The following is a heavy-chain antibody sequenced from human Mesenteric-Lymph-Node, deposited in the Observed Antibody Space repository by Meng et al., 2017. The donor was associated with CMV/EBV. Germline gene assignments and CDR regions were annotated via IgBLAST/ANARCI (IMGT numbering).Heavy chain of an antibody. Sequence: VSGKASGYTFTGYYMHWVRQAPGQGLEWVGRINPNSGDTNYAQKFQGRVSMTRDTSISTAYMELSRLKSDDTAVYYCTRDQRSGEDFWGQGTLVTVSS. CDR3: TRDQRSGEDF. V-gene: IGHV1-2*06. CDR1: GYTFTGYY. CDR2: INPNSGDT. D-gene: IGHD3-10*01. J-gene: IGHJ4*02.